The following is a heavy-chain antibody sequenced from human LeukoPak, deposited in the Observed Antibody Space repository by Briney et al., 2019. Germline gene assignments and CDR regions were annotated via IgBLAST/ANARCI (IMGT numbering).Heavy chain of an antibody. D-gene: IGHD1-1*01. CDR1: GGFFSSYY. Sequence: SETLSLTCAVYGGFFSSYYWSWIRQPPGKGLEWIGYIYYSGSTNYNPSLESRVTISVDTSKNQFSLKLSSVTAEDTAVYYCARAGVPDAFDIWGQGTMVTVSS. CDR2: IYYSGST. V-gene: IGHV4-59*01. J-gene: IGHJ3*02. CDR3: ARAGVPDAFDI.